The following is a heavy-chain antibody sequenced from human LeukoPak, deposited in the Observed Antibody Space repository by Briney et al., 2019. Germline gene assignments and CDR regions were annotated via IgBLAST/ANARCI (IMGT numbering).Heavy chain of an antibody. J-gene: IGHJ4*02. D-gene: IGHD5-24*01. V-gene: IGHV3-9*01. CDR3: AREGYNYDY. CDR2: ISWNSGSI. CDR1: GFIFNNYA. Sequence: GGSLRLSCAGSGFIFNNYAMHWVRQPPGKGLEWVSGISWNSGSIDYAASVKGRFTISRDNAKNSLYLQMNSLRAEDTAVYYCAREGYNYDYWGQGTLVTVSS.